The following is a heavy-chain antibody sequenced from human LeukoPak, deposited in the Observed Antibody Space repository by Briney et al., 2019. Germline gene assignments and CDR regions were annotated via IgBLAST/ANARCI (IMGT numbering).Heavy chain of an antibody. V-gene: IGHV4-59*01. Sequence: PSETLSLTCTVSGGSISSYYWSWIRQPPGKGLEWIGYIYCSGSTNYNPSLKSRVTISVDTSKNQFSLKLSSVTAADTAVYYCARYCSSTSCYDAFDIWGQGTMVTVSS. D-gene: IGHD2-2*01. CDR1: GGSISSYY. J-gene: IGHJ3*02. CDR3: ARYCSSTSCYDAFDI. CDR2: IYCSGST.